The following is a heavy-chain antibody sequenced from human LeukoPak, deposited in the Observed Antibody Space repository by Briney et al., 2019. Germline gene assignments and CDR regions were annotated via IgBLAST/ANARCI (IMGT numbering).Heavy chain of an antibody. CDR3: ARDWDADGYNYYYYYYMDV. J-gene: IGHJ6*03. CDR1: GYTFTGYY. D-gene: IGHD5-24*01. Sequence: GASVKVSCKASGYTFTGYYMHWVRQTPGQGLEWMGWINPNSGGTNYAQKFQGRVTMTRDTSISTAYMELSRLRSDDTAVYYCARDWDADGYNYYYYYYMDVWGKGTTVTVSS. CDR2: INPNSGGT. V-gene: IGHV1-2*02.